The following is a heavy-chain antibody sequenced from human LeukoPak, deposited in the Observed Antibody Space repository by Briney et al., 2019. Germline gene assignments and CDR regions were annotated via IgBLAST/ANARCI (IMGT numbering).Heavy chain of an antibody. CDR2: ISSSSSTI. CDR1: GFTFTSHR. Sequence: GGSLRLSCAASGFTFTSHRLKYGRQAQGKGLEWVSYISSSSSTIYYADSVKGRFTISGDNAKNSLYLQMNSLRDEDRAVYYCASERWNVLIRFGSRDWGQGGLVTVSS. V-gene: IGHV3-48*02. D-gene: IGHD3-10*01. CDR3: ASERWNVLIRFGSRD. J-gene: IGHJ4*02.